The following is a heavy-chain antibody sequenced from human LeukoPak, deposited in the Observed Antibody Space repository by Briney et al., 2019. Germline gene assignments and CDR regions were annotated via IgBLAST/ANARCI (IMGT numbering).Heavy chain of an antibody. CDR2: INSDGSST. D-gene: IGHD6-13*01. V-gene: IGHV3-74*01. Sequence: GGSLRLSCAGSGFTFSSYWMHWVRQAPGKGLVWVSRINSDGSSTSYADSVKGRFTISRDNAKNTLYLQMNSLRAEDTAVYYCARDGIAAAGDLFDYWGQGTLVTVSS. CDR3: ARDGIAAAGDLFDY. J-gene: IGHJ4*02. CDR1: GFTFSSYW.